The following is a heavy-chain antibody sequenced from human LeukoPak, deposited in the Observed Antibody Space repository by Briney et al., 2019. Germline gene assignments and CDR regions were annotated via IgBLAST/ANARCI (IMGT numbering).Heavy chain of an antibody. CDR3: AGSTTGTTFYYGMDV. J-gene: IGHJ6*02. CDR1: GGTFSSYA. D-gene: IGHD1-1*01. CDR2: IIPIFGIA. Sequence: SVKVSCKASGGTFSSYAISWVRQAPGQGLEWMGRIIPIFGIANYAQKFQGRVTITADKSTSTAYMELGSLRSEDTAVYYCAGSTTGTTFYYGMDVWGQGTTVTVSS. V-gene: IGHV1-69*04.